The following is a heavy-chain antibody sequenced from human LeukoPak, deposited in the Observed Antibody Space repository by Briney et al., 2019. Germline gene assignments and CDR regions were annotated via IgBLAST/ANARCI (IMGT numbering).Heavy chain of an antibody. V-gene: IGHV4-59*12. CDR1: GGSISSYY. CDR2: IYYSGST. J-gene: IGHJ6*03. CDR3: ARLVAGYSSSWYYRYYYMDV. D-gene: IGHD6-13*01. Sequence: SETLSLTCTVSGGSISSYYWSWIRQPPGKGLEWIGYIYYSGSTNYNPSLKSRVTISVDTSKNQFSLKLSSVTAADTAVYYCARLVAGYSSSWYYRYYYMDVWGKGTAVTISS.